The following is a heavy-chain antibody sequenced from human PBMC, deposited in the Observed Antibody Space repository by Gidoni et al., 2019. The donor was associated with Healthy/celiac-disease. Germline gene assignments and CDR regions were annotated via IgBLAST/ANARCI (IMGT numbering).Heavy chain of an antibody. J-gene: IGHJ5*02. D-gene: IGHD6-19*01. CDR3: ARGISGWYNWFEP. CDR2: INHSGST. V-gene: IGHV4-34*01. Sequence: QVQLQQWGAGLLTPSETLSLTCAVYGGSFSGYYWSWIRQPPGQGLEWIGEINHSGSTNYNPSLKSRVTISVDTSKNQFSLKLSSVTAADTAVYYCARGISGWYNWFEPWGQGTLVTVSS. CDR1: GGSFSGYY.